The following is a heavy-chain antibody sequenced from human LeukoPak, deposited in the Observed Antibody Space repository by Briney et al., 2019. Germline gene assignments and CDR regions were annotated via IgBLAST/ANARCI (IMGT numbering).Heavy chain of an antibody. J-gene: IGHJ6*03. CDR2: LDVEDDEP. Sequence: APVKVSCKVSGYRLSELSMHWVRQAPGKGLEWMGGLDVEDDEPIYAQKFQGRVIMTEDTSTDTAYMELSSLRSEDTAVYYCATEATSPDYNYYMDVWGKGTTVTVSS. D-gene: IGHD2-2*01. CDR3: ATEATSPDYNYYMDV. V-gene: IGHV1-24*01. CDR1: GYRLSELS.